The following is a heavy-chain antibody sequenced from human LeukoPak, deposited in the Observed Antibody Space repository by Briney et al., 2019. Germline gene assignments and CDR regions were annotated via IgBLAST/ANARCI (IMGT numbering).Heavy chain of an antibody. D-gene: IGHD2-15*01. V-gene: IGHV4-30-2*01. J-gene: IGHJ2*01. CDR2: IYHSGST. CDR1: GGSMSSGSYS. CDR3: ARDPGSPQGYFDL. Sequence: SETLSLTCTVSGGSMSSGSYSWSWIRQPPGKGLEWIGYIYHSGSTYYNPSLKSRVTISVDRSKKQFSLKLSSVTAADTAVYYCARDPGSPQGYFDLWGRGTLVTVSS.